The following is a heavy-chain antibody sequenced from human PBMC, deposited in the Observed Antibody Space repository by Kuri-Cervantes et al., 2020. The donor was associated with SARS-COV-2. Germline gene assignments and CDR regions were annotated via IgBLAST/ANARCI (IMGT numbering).Heavy chain of an antibody. Sequence: SETLSLTCTVSGGSISSYYWSWIRQPPGKGLEWIGYIYYSGSTNYNPSLKSRVTISVDTSKNQFSLKLSSVTAADTAVYYCASVGGYSYGEFDYWGQGTLVTVSS. CDR1: GGSISSYY. D-gene: IGHD5-18*01. CDR2: IYYSGST. CDR3: ASVGGYSYGEFDY. V-gene: IGHV4-59*01. J-gene: IGHJ4*02.